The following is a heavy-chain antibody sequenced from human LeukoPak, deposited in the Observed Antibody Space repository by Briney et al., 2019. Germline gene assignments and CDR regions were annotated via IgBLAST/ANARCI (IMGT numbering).Heavy chain of an antibody. J-gene: IGHJ4*02. D-gene: IGHD3-22*01. V-gene: IGHV1-24*01. CDR2: FDPEDGET. Sequence: ASVKVSCKVSGYTLTELSMHWVRQAPGKGLGWMGGFDPEDGETIYAQKFQGRVTMTEDTSTDTAYMELSSLKSEDTAVYYCATTTTSGYYYKYYFDYWGQGTLVTVSS. CDR1: GYTLTELS. CDR3: ATTTTSGYYYKYYFDY.